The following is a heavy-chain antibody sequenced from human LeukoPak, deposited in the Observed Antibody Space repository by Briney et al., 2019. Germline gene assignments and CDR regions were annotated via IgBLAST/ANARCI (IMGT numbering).Heavy chain of an antibody. CDR1: GFTFDDYA. D-gene: IGHD5-12*01. J-gene: IGHJ4*02. CDR3: AKGEYSGYDSGSGY. CDR2: ISGDGGST. V-gene: IGHV3-43*02. Sequence: RPGGSLRLSCAASGFTFDDYAMHWVRHAPGKGLEWVSFISGDGGSTYYADSVKGRFAISRDNSKDSLYLQMNSLRTEDTALYYCAKGEYSGYDSGSGYWGQGTLVTVSS.